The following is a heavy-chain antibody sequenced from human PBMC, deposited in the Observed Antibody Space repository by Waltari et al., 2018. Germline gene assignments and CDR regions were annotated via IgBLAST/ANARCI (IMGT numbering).Heavy chain of an antibody. CDR2: IIPIFGTA. D-gene: IGHD2-8*02. J-gene: IGHJ6*03. CDR3: ARYWTGIESADYMDV. V-gene: IGHV1-69*01. Sequence: QVQLVQSGAEVKKPGSSVKVSCKASGGTFSSYAISWVRQAPGQGLEWMGGIIPIFGTANYDKKFPGRVTITADESTSTAYMELSSLRSEDTAVYYCARYWTGIESADYMDVWGKGTTVTVSS. CDR1: GGTFSSYA.